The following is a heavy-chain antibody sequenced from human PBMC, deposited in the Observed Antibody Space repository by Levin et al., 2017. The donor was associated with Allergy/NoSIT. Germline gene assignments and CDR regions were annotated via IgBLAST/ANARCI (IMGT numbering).Heavy chain of an antibody. D-gene: IGHD6-19*01. J-gene: IGHJ3*02. CDR3: ARDLGTGWYDNAFEI. V-gene: IGHV1-18*01. CDR1: GYTFRVYG. CDR2: ISPNNGHT. Sequence: GGSLRLSCKASGYTFRVYGIIWVRQAPGEGLEWLGWISPNNGHTKVSHKVQGRVTMTTDASTTTAYLDIRSLTSDDTAVYYCARDLGTGWYDNAFEIWGQGTLVSVSS.